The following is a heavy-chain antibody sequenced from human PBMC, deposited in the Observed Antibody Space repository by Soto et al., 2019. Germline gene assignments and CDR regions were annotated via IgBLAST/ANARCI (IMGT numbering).Heavy chain of an antibody. Sequence: EVQLVESGGGLVQPGGSLRLSCAASGFTVSSKYMTWVRQAPGKGLEWVSLIQSGGTTYYADSVKGRFTISRDTSENTLHLQMDSLRVGDTAVYYCARDDVLCDGGRCYGIPLDVWGKGTPVTVSS. CDR3: ARDDVLCDGGRCYGIPLDV. CDR1: GFTVSSKY. CDR2: IQSGGTT. V-gene: IGHV3-66*01. D-gene: IGHD2-15*01. J-gene: IGHJ6*04.